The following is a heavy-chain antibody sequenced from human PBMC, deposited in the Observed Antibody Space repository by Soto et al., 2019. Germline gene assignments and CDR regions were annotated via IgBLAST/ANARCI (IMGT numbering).Heavy chain of an antibody. CDR1: GGTFVDYA. Sequence: GGSLRLSCAASGGTFVDYAMHWVRQAPGKGLEWVSGISWNSGSIGYADSVKGRFTISRDNAKNSLYLQMNSLRAEDTALYYCAKDPNIYCSSTSCYSSYFDYWGQGTLVTVSS. D-gene: IGHD2-2*01. V-gene: IGHV3-9*01. CDR2: ISWNSGSI. J-gene: IGHJ4*02. CDR3: AKDPNIYCSSTSCYSSYFDY.